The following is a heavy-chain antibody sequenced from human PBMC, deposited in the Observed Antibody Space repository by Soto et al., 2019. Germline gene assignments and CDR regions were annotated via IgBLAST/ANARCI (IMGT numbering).Heavy chain of an antibody. D-gene: IGHD3-22*01. V-gene: IGHV4-30-2*01. CDR3: ARGMGDSSGYYYAADRFDP. J-gene: IGHJ5*02. Sequence: QLQLQESGSGLVKPSQTLSLTCAVSGGSISSGGYSWSWIRQPPGKGLEWIGYIYHSGSTYYNPSLKSRVTISVDRSKNQFSLKLSSVTAADTAVYYCARGMGDSSGYYYAADRFDPWGQGTLVTVSS. CDR2: IYHSGST. CDR1: GGSISSGGYS.